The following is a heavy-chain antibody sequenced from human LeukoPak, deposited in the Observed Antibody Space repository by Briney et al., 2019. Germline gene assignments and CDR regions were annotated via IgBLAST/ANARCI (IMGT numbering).Heavy chain of an antibody. CDR2: ISSSSSYI. CDR1: GFTFSSCS. CDR3: ARDPAIVATIYDY. Sequence: GGSLRLSCAASGFTFSSCSMNWVRQAPGKGLEWVSSISSSSSYIYYADSVKGRFTISRDNAKNSLYLQMNSLRAEDTAVYYCARDPAIVATIYDYWGQGTLVTVSS. J-gene: IGHJ4*02. V-gene: IGHV3-21*01. D-gene: IGHD5-12*01.